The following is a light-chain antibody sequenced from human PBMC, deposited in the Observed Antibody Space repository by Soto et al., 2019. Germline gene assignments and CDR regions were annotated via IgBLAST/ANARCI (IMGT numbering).Light chain of an antibody. CDR1: QSISSY. CDR3: RT. CDR2: AAS. Sequence: DIQMPQSPSSLSASVGDRVTITCRASQSISSYLNWYHQKPGKAPKLLIHAASSLQSGVPSTFSGSGSRTDFTLTISSLQPEDFATYLKRTLGPGTKVDIK. V-gene: IGKV1-39*01. J-gene: IGKJ1*01.